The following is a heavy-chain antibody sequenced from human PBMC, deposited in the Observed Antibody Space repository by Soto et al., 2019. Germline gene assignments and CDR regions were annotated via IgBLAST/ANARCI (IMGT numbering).Heavy chain of an antibody. CDR2: INPNSGGT. J-gene: IGHJ4*02. D-gene: IGHD3-10*01. CDR1: GYTFTGYY. CDR3: ARDARGDEAPMDY. V-gene: IGHV1-2*04. Sequence: ASVKASCKASGYTFTGYYMHWVRQAPGQGLEWMGWINPNSGGTNYAQKFQGWVTMTRDTSISTAYMELSRLRSDDTAVYYCARDARGDEAPMDYWGQGTLVTVSS.